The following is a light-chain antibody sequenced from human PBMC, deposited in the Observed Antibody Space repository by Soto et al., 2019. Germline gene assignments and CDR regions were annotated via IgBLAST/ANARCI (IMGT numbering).Light chain of an antibody. Sequence: EIVLTQSPGTLSLSPRERATLSCRASQSVSNNYLAWYQHRPGQAPRLLIYGASTRARGIPDRFSGSGSGTDSPLTISSLEPEDFAVYYCQQYAASPRTFGQGTQLEV. CDR3: QQYAASPRT. J-gene: IGKJ1*01. CDR1: QSVSNNY. V-gene: IGKV3-20*01. CDR2: GAS.